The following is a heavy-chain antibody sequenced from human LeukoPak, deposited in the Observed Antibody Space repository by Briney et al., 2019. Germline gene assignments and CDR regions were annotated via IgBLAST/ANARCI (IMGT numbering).Heavy chain of an antibody. CDR3: TTAAGIYYGMDV. J-gene: IGHJ6*02. Sequence: GGSLRLSCAAPGFTFRNAWMSWVRQAPGKGLDWVGRIKSKTDGGTTDYAAPVKGRFTISRDDSKNTLYLQMNSLKTEDTAVYYCTTAAGIYYGMDVWGQGTTVTVSS. CDR1: GFTFRNAW. D-gene: IGHD6-13*01. V-gene: IGHV3-15*01. CDR2: IKSKTDGGTT.